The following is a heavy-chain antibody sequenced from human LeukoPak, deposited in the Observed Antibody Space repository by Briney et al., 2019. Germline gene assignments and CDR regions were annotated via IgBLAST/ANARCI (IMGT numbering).Heavy chain of an antibody. CDR3: ARGRDYDYVWGSYRSTPYYYYMDV. CDR2: INPSGGST. Sequence: GASVKVSCKASGYTFTSYYMHWVRQAPGQGLEWMGIINPSGGSTSYAQKFQGRVTITADESTSTAYMELSSLRSEDTAVYYCARGRDYDYVWGSYRSTPYYYYMDVWGKGTTVTISS. J-gene: IGHJ6*03. V-gene: IGHV1-46*01. D-gene: IGHD3-16*02. CDR1: GYTFTSYY.